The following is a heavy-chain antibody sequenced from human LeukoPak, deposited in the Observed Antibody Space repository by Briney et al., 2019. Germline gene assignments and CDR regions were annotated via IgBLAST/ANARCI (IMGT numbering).Heavy chain of an antibody. D-gene: IGHD3-22*01. CDR2: IYSGGST. CDR1: GFTVSSNY. CDR3: ASLGDYYDSSGYDY. Sequence: PGGSLRLSCAASGFTVSSNYMSWVRQAPGKGLEWVSVIYSGGSTYYADSVKGRFTISRDNSKNTLYLQMNSLRAEDTAVYYCASLGDYYDSSGYDYWGQGTLVTVSS. J-gene: IGHJ4*02. V-gene: IGHV3-53*01.